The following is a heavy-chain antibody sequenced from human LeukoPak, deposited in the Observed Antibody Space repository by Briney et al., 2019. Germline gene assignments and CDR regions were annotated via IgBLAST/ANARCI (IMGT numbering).Heavy chain of an antibody. CDR1: GTSFTSYY. V-gene: IGHV4-34*01. J-gene: IGHJ4*02. Sequence: KPSGTLSLTCGVSGTSFTSYYWSWIRQTPGKGLEWIGEVNHSGYTNMNPSLKSRVTISVDTSKNQFSLMMTSVTAADTAVYFCARMTTGHDYWGQGTLVTVSS. CDR3: ARMTTGHDY. D-gene: IGHD4-17*01. CDR2: VNHSGYT.